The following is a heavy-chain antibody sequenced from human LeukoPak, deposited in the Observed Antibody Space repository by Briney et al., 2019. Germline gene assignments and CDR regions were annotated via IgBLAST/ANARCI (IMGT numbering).Heavy chain of an antibody. Sequence: SQTLSLTFAISGDSVSSNSATWNWLRQSPPRGLEWLGRTYYRSKWFYDYAVSVKSRITVNPDTSKNQFSLQLNSVTPEDTALYYCARDTGAAISTFDIWGQGTMVTVSS. CDR1: GDSVSSNSAT. V-gene: IGHV6-1*01. J-gene: IGHJ3*02. D-gene: IGHD5-12*01. CDR2: TYYRSKWFY. CDR3: ARDTGAAISTFDI.